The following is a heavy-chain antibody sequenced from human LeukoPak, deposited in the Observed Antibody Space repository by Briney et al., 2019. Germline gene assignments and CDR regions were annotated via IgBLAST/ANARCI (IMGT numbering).Heavy chain of an antibody. Sequence: GGSLRLSCAASGFTFDDYAMHWVRQAPGKGLEWVSGISWNSGSIGYADSVKGRFTISRDNAKNSLYLQMNSLRAEDTAVYYCATYLRNTVAGYYYFDYWGQGTRVTVSS. V-gene: IGHV3-9*01. D-gene: IGHD4-11*01. CDR2: ISWNSGSI. CDR1: GFTFDDYA. CDR3: ATYLRNTVAGYYYFDY. J-gene: IGHJ4*02.